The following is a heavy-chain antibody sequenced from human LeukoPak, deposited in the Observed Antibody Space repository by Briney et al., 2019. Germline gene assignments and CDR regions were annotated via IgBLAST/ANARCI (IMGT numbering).Heavy chain of an antibody. CDR2: ISYDGGKK. J-gene: IGHJ4*02. CDR1: GFTFSSHD. CDR3: ARGPIVAPDY. D-gene: IGHD5-12*01. V-gene: IGHV3-30*03. Sequence: GGSLRLSCAASGFTFSSHDMHWVRQAPGKGLEWVAIISYDGGKKDYADSVKGRFTISRDNSKNTLYLQMNSLRVEDTAVYYCARGPIVAPDYWGQGTLVTVSS.